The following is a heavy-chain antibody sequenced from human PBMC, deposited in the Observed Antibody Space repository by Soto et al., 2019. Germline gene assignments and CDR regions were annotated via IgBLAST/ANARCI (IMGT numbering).Heavy chain of an antibody. Sequence: GGSLRLSCAASGFTFSSYAMSWVRQAPGKGLEWVSAISGSGGSTYYADSVKGRFTISRDNSKNTLYLQMNSLRAEDTAVYYCAKADYGDYVIYGMDVWGQGTTVTVSS. V-gene: IGHV3-23*01. CDR3: AKADYGDYVIYGMDV. CDR2: ISGSGGST. CDR1: GFTFSSYA. J-gene: IGHJ6*02. D-gene: IGHD4-17*01.